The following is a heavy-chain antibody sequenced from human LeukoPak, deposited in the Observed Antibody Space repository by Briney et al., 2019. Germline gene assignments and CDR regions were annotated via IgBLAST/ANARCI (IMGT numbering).Heavy chain of an antibody. D-gene: IGHD3-9*01. Sequence: SETLSLTCTVSGGFISSYYWSWIRQPPGKGLEWIGYIYYSGSTNYNPSLKSRVTISVDTSKNQFSLKLSSVTAADTAVYYCATLKLTGYYGYYFDYWGQGTLVTVSS. CDR2: IYYSGST. V-gene: IGHV4-59*08. J-gene: IGHJ4*02. CDR1: GGFISSYY. CDR3: ATLKLTGYYGYYFDY.